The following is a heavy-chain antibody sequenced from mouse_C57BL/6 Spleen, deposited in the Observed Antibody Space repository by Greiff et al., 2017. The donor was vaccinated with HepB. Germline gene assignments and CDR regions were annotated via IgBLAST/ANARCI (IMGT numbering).Heavy chain of an antibody. D-gene: IGHD3-1*01. V-gene: IGHV1-82*01. CDR3: ARSGTGYAMDY. CDR2: IYPGDGDT. J-gene: IGHJ4*01. Sequence: VQLQQSGLELVKPGASVKISCKASGYAFSSSWMNWVKQRPGKGLEWIGRIYPGDGDTNYNGKFKGKATLTADKSSSTAYMQLSSLTSEDSAVYFCARSGTGYAMDYWGQRTSVTVSS. CDR1: GYAFSSSW.